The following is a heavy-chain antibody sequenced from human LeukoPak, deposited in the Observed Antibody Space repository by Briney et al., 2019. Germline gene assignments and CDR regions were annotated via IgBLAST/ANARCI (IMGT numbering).Heavy chain of an antibody. Sequence: ASVKVSCKASGYTFTSYYMHWVRQAPGQGLEWMGWMNPNSGNTGYAQKFQGRVTITRNTSISTAYMELSSLRSEDTAVYYCARVHYDFWSGYYLFDYWGQGTLVTVSS. CDR3: ARVHYDFWSGYYLFDY. CDR2: MNPNSGNT. CDR1: GYTFTSYY. D-gene: IGHD3-3*01. V-gene: IGHV1-8*03. J-gene: IGHJ4*02.